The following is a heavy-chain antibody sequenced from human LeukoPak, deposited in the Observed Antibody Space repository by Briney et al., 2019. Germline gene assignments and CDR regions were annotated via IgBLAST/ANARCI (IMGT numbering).Heavy chain of an antibody. CDR1: GYSFTSYW. CDR2: IYPGGSDT. D-gene: IGHD4-23*01. CDR3: ARQDDYGGNSAPYGY. Sequence: GESLKISCKGSGYSFTSYWIGWVRQMPGKGLEWMGIIYPGGSDTRYSPSFQGQVTISADKSISTAYLQWSSLKASDTAMYYCARQDDYGGNSAPYGYWGQGTLVTVSS. J-gene: IGHJ4*02. V-gene: IGHV5-51*01.